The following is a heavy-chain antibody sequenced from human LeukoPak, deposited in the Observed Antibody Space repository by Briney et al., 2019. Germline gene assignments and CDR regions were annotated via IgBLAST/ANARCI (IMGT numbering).Heavy chain of an antibody. CDR3: ARWVLYNSSWYPRGLDAFDI. CDR2: IYYSGST. D-gene: IGHD6-13*01. Sequence: SETLSLTCTVSGGSISSSSYYWGWIRQPPGKGLEWIGSIYYSGSTYYNPSLKSRVTISVDTSKNQFSLKLSSVTAADTAVYYCARWVLYNSSWYPRGLDAFDIWGQGTMVTVSS. CDR1: GGSISSSSYY. J-gene: IGHJ3*02. V-gene: IGHV4-39*01.